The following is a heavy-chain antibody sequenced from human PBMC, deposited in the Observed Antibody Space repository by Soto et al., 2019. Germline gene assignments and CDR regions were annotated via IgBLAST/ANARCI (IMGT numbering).Heavy chain of an antibody. D-gene: IGHD1-7*01. Sequence: EVQLVESGGGLVKPGGSLRLSCAASGFTFSSYSMNWVRQAPGKGLEWVSSISSSSSYIYYADSVKGRFTISRDNAKNLLYLQMTSLRAEDTAVYHCALTGTTPCYFDYWGQGTLVTVSS. CDR3: ALTGTTPCYFDY. J-gene: IGHJ4*02. CDR2: ISSSSSYI. V-gene: IGHV3-21*01. CDR1: GFTFSSYS.